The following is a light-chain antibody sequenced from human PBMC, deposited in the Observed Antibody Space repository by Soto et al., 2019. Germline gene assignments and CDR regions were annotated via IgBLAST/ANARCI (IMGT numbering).Light chain of an antibody. V-gene: IGKV1-39*01. CDR1: QTISTY. CDR3: QQSYTTPLT. J-gene: IGKJ4*01. CDR2: AAS. Sequence: DIQMTQSPSSLSASIGDRVTIPCRASQTISTYLNWYQQKPGKAPKLLIYAASNLQRGVPSRFSGSGSGTDFTLTISSLQPEDFATYYCQQSYTTPLTVGGGTKVEI.